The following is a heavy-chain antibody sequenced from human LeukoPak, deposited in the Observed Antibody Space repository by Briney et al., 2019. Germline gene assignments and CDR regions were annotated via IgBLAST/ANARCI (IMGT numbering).Heavy chain of an antibody. Sequence: EPSETLSLTCAVSGASISSKYWSWLRQPPGKGLEWIGYVYDSDSTNYNPSLWRRVTISADTSKNQSSLKLTSVTAADTAVYFCARDYRGFTPGWFDDWGQGTLVTVSS. CDR1: GASISSKY. CDR3: ARDYRGFTPGWFDD. CDR2: VYDSDST. J-gene: IGHJ4*02. V-gene: IGHV4-59*01. D-gene: IGHD3-16*02.